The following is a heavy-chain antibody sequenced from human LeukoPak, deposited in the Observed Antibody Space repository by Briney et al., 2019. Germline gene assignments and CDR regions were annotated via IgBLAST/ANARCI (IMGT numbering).Heavy chain of an antibody. D-gene: IGHD5-24*01. V-gene: IGHV3-7*01. J-gene: IGHJ6*03. CDR3: ARYQDGYNWGYYYYYMDV. CDR1: GFTFSSYW. Sequence: GGSLRLSCAASGFTFSSYWMSWVRQAPGKGLEGVADIKQDGSEKYYVDSVKGRFTISRDNAKNSLYLQMNSLRAEDTAVYYCARYQDGYNWGYYYYYMDVWGKGTTVTVSS. CDR2: IKQDGSEK.